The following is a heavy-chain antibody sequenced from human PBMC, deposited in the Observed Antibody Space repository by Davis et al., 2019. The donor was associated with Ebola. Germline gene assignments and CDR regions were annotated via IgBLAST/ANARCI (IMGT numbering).Heavy chain of an antibody. CDR2: ISYDGSNK. Sequence: GGSLRLSCAASGFTFSSYAMHWVRQAPGKGLEWVAIISYDGSNKYYADSVKGRFTISRDNSKNTLYLQMNSLRAEDTAVYYCAKDYFDYWGQGTLVTVSS. CDR3: AKDYFDY. J-gene: IGHJ4*02. V-gene: IGHV3-30-3*01. CDR1: GFTFSSYA.